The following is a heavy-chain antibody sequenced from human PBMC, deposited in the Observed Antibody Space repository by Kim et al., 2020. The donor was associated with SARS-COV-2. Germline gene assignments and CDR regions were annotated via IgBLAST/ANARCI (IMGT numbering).Heavy chain of an antibody. CDR3: ARDLGYSGSYYYYGMDV. CDR2: INSDGSST. J-gene: IGHJ6*02. CDR1: GFTFSSYW. D-gene: IGHD1-26*01. Sequence: GGSLRLSCAASGFTFSSYWMHWVRQAPGKGLVWVSRINSDGSSTSYADSVKGRFTISRDNAKNTLYLQMNSLRAEDTAVYYCARDLGYSGSYYYYGMDVWGQGTTVTVSS. V-gene: IGHV3-74*01.